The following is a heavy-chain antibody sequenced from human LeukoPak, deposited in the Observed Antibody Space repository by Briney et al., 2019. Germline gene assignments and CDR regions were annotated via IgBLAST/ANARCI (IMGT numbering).Heavy chain of an antibody. CDR2: ISSSGSTI. D-gene: IGHD2-15*01. CDR3: AKKCSGGPRGGSCYHN. Sequence: PGGSLRLSCAASGFTFSSYEMNWVRQAPGKGLEWVSYISSSGSTIYYADSVKGRFTISRDNSKNTLYLQMNSLRAEDMAVYYCAKKCSGGPRGGSCYHNWGQGTLVTVSS. CDR1: GFTFSSYE. V-gene: IGHV3-48*03. J-gene: IGHJ4*02.